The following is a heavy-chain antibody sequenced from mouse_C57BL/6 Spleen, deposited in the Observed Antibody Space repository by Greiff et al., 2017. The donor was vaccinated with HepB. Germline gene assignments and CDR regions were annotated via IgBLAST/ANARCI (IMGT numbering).Heavy chain of an antibody. CDR1: GYAFSSSW. CDR3: ADDGKYDY. CDR2: IYPGDGDT. Sequence: QVQLQQPGAELVRPGASVKISCKASGYAFSSSWMNWVKQRPGKGLEWIGRIYPGDGDTNYNGKFKGKATLTADKSSSTAYMQLSSLTSADSAVYFGADDGKYDYWGQGTTLTVSS. J-gene: IGHJ2*01. D-gene: IGHD2-1*01. V-gene: IGHV1-82*01.